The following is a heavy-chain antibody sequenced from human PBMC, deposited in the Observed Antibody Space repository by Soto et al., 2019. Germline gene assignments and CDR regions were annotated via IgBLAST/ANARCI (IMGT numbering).Heavy chain of an antibody. CDR1: GGSMSGYY. CDR3: ASVVVTAWGNWFDP. CDR2: IYYSGST. J-gene: IGHJ5*02. D-gene: IGHD2-21*02. V-gene: IGHV4-59*04. Sequence: PSETLSLTCRVSGGSMSGYYWSWVRLAPGKGLEWIGYIYYSGSTYYNPSLKSRVTMSVDTSKNQFSLKLSSVTAVDTAVYYCASVVVTAWGNWFDPWGQGTLVTVSS.